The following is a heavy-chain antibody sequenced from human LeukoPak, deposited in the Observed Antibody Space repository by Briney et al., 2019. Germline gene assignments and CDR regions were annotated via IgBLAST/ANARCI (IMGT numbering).Heavy chain of an antibody. CDR3: ARGSGGIVGATALLGPGNPLDY. CDR1: GYTFTGYY. J-gene: IGHJ4*02. Sequence: ASVKVSCKASGYTFTGYYMHWVRQAPGQGLEWMGWINPNSGGTNYAQKFQGRVTMTRYTSISTAYMELSRLRSDDTAVYYCARGSGGIVGATALLGPGNPLDYWGQGTLVTVSS. D-gene: IGHD1-26*01. CDR2: INPNSGGT. V-gene: IGHV1-2*02.